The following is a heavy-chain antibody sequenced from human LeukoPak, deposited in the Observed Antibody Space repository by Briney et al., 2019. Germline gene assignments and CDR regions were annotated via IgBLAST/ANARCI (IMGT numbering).Heavy chain of an antibody. CDR1: GFTFSSYR. D-gene: IGHD3-10*01. J-gene: IGHJ4*02. Sequence: GGSLRLSCAASGFTFSSYRMHWVRQAPGKGLVWVSRIYSDGTSTNYADSVKGRFTISRDNSKNTLYLQMNSLRAEDTAVYYCAKESSLSGSYVFDYWGQGTLVTVSS. CDR3: AKESSLSGSYVFDY. CDR2: IYSDGTST. V-gene: IGHV3-74*01.